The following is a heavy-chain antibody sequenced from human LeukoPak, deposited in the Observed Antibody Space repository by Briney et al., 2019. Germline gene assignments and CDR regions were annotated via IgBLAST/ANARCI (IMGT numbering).Heavy chain of an antibody. J-gene: IGHJ4*01. CDR1: GGSFSGYY. CDR2: INHSGST. CDR3: ARGGIRFLEWLLPYYFDY. D-gene: IGHD3-3*01. Sequence: SSETLSLTCAVYGGSFSGYYWSWIRQPPGKGLEWIGEINHSGSTNYNPSLKSRVTISVDTSKNQFSLKLSSVTAADTAVYYCARGGIRFLEWLLPYYFDYWGQGTLVTVSS. V-gene: IGHV4-34*01.